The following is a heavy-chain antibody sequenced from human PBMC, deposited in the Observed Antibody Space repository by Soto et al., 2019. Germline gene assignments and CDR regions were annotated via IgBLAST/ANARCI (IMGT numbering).Heavy chain of an antibody. D-gene: IGHD1-26*01. Sequence: QVQLAESGEGVVRPGRSLRLCCATSGFTFSTYGMHWVRQAPGKGLEWVAVIWYDGSNKYYADSVKGRFTISRDNSKNTLYLQMNSLRADDTAVYYCARAVGPFDYWGQGSLVTVSS. CDR1: GFTFSTYG. CDR2: IWYDGSNK. CDR3: ARAVGPFDY. V-gene: IGHV3-33*01. J-gene: IGHJ4*02.